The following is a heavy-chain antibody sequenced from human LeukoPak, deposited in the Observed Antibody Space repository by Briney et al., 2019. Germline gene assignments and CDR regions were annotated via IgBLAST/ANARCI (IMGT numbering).Heavy chain of an antibody. V-gene: IGHV4-34*01. Sequence: PSETLSLTCAVYGGSFSGYYWSWIRQPPGKGLEWIGEINHSGSTNYNPSLKSRVTISVDTSKNQFSLKLSSVTAADTAVCYCARDRAYWYFDLWGRGTLVTVSS. CDR2: INHSGST. CDR1: GGSFSGYY. CDR3: ARDRAYWYFDL. J-gene: IGHJ2*01.